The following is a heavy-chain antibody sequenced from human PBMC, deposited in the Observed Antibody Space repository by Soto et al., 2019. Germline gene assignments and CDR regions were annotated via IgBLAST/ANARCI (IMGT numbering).Heavy chain of an antibody. Sequence: QITLKESGPPLVKPTQTLTLTCTFSGFSLSTNGVGVGWIRQPPGKALEWLALIYWDDDKRYSPSLKSRLTITKDTSKNRVVLTMSNMDPVYTATYYCAHSPRITMYDYWGQGTLVTVSS. CDR3: AHSPRITMYDY. CDR1: GFSLSTNGVG. D-gene: IGHD3-10*02. J-gene: IGHJ4*02. V-gene: IGHV2-5*02. CDR2: IYWDDDK.